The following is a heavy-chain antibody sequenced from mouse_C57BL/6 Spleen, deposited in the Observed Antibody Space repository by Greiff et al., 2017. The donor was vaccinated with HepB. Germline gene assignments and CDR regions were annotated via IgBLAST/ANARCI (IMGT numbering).Heavy chain of an antibody. CDR1: GYAFSSSW. Sequence: QVQLQQSGPELVKPGASVKISCKASGYAFSSSWMNWVKQRPGKGLEWIGRIYPGDGDTNYNGKFKGKATLTADKSSSTAYMQLSSLTSEDSAVYFCASSETALYAMDYWGQGTSVTVSS. CDR2: IYPGDGDT. D-gene: IGHD3-2*01. J-gene: IGHJ4*01. CDR3: ASSETALYAMDY. V-gene: IGHV1-82*01.